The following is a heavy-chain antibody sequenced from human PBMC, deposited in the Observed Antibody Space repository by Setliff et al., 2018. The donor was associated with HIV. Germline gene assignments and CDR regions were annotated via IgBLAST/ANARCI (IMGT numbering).Heavy chain of an antibody. Sequence: PSETLSLTCTVPGGSISSYYWSWIRQPPGKGLEWIGAIHYGGNTPYNPSRKSRVSISVDTSKNQFSLNLNFVTAADTAVYYCAKRAVQDGTVTSSNWFESWGQGTLVTSPQ. J-gene: IGHJ5*01. D-gene: IGHD1-7*01. CDR1: GGSISSYY. CDR3: AKRAVQDGTVTSSNWFES. V-gene: IGHV4-59*08. CDR2: IHYGGNT.